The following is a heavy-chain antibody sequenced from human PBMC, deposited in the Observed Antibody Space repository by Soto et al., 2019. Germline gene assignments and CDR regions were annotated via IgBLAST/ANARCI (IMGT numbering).Heavy chain of an antibody. Sequence: QVQLVESGGGLVKPGGSLRLSCAASGFTFSDYYMSWIRQAPGKGLEWVSYISSSSSYTNYADSVKGRFTLSRDNAKNSLYLQMNSLRAEDTAVYYCARHGVAMIVVINGFDYWGQGTLVTVSS. CDR3: ARHGVAMIVVINGFDY. CDR1: GFTFSDYY. J-gene: IGHJ4*02. CDR2: ISSSSSYT. D-gene: IGHD3-22*01. V-gene: IGHV3-11*05.